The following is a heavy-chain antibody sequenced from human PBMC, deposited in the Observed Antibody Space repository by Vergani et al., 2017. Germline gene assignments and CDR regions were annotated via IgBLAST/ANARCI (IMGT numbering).Heavy chain of an antibody. J-gene: IGHJ6*02. CDR2: IYYSGST. D-gene: IGHD2-15*01. Sequence: QLQLQESGPGLVKPSETLSLTCTVSGGSISSSSYYWGWIRQPPGKGLEWIGSIYYSGSTYYNPSLKSRVTISVDTSKNQFSLKLSSVTAADTTVYYCARDRYCSGGSCYYPYYYYGMDVWGQGTTVTVSS. CDR3: ARDRYCSGGSCYYPYYYYGMDV. CDR1: GGSISSSSYY. V-gene: IGHV4-39*01.